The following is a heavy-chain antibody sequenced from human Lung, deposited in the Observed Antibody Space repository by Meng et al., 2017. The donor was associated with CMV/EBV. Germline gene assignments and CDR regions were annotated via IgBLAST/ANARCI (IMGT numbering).Heavy chain of an antibody. CDR3: ARFRVGGYSTDY. CDR1: GGTFSSYA. D-gene: IGHD3-22*01. J-gene: IGHJ4*02. CDR2: IIPVLGIA. Sequence: SVKVSXKASGGTFSSYAISWVRQAPGQGLEWRGGIIPVLGIANYAQKFQGRVTITADKSTSTAYMELSSLRSEDTAVYYCARFRVGGYSTDYWGQGTLVTVSS. V-gene: IGHV1-69*10.